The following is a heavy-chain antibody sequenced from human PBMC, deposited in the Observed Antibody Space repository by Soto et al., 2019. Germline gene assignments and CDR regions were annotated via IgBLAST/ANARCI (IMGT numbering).Heavy chain of an antibody. CDR2: INPSGGST. D-gene: IGHD3-10*01. Sequence: QVQLVQSGAEVKKPGASVKVSCKASGYTFTSYYMHWVRQAPGQGLERMGIINPSGGSTSYVQKYQGRVAMTSDTSTTTVYMELSSLRSEETAVYYCATQGEPYYGSGSYYNTHAEYFQHWGQGTLVTVSS. CDR3: ATQGEPYYGSGSYYNTHAEYFQH. CDR1: GYTFTSYY. J-gene: IGHJ1*01. V-gene: IGHV1-46*03.